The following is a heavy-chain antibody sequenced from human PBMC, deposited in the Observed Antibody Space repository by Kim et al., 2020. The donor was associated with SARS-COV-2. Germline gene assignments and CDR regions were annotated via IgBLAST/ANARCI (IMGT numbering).Heavy chain of an antibody. CDR2: T. CDR3: ARDNYDLFMDV. Sequence: TNYNPSLKSRVTISVDKSKNQCSLKLSAVTAADTAVYYCARDNYDLFMDVWGQGTTVTVSS. V-gene: IGHV4-4*02. J-gene: IGHJ6*02. D-gene: IGHD3-22*01.